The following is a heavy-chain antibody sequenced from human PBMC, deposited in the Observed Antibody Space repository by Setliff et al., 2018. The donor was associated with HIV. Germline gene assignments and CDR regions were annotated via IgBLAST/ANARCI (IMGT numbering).Heavy chain of an antibody. J-gene: IGHJ4*02. V-gene: IGHV4-39*07. CDR1: GGSIVNNNYY. Sequence: PSETLSLTCIVSGGSIVNNNYYWGWIRQPPGKGLEWIGSVYYSGSTYYNPSLKSRVTITVDTSKNQISLQLTSVTAEDTALYYCARLPQDWGQGTLVTVSS. CDR3: ARLPQD. CDR2: VYYSGST.